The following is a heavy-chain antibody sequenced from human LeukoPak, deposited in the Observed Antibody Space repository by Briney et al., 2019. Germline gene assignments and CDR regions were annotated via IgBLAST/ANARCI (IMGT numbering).Heavy chain of an antibody. CDR3: ARHYDRTTTASNWFDP. Sequence: SETLSLTCTVSGGSISSYYWSWIRQPPGKGLEWIGYIYTSGSTNYNPSLKSRVTISVDTSKNQFSLKLSSVTAADTAVYYCARHYDRTTTASNWFDPWGQGTLVTVSS. CDR2: IYTSGST. D-gene: IGHD1-14*01. CDR1: GGSISSYY. J-gene: IGHJ5*02. V-gene: IGHV4-4*09.